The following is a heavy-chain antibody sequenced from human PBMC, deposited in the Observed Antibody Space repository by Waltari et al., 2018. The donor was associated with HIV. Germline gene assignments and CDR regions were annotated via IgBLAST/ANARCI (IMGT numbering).Heavy chain of an antibody. CDR3: ARMTTVVTPPDY. Sequence: QVQLQESGPGLVKPSETLSLTCTFSGGSISSYYCSWTRQPPGKGLVWIGYIYYSGSTNYNPSLKSRVTISVDTSKNQFSLKLSSVTAADTAVYYCARMTTVVTPPDYWGQGTLVTVSS. D-gene: IGHD4-17*01. CDR2: IYYSGST. CDR1: GGSISSYY. J-gene: IGHJ4*02. V-gene: IGHV4-59*01.